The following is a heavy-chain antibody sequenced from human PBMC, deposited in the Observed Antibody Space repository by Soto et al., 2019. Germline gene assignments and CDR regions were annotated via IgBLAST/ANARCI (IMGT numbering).Heavy chain of an antibody. CDR2: IYPGDSDT. CDR3: ARGQTVGRTVGAFDI. CDR1: GYSFSTYY. V-gene: IGHV5-51*01. D-gene: IGHD1-26*01. J-gene: IGHJ3*02. Sequence: EVQLVQSGAEVKKPGESLKISCKGSGYSFSTYYIGWVRQMPGKGLECMGIIYPGDSDTRYSPSFQGQVLLSVDKAISTAYLHWGSLESSDTAVYYCARGQTVGRTVGAFDIWGQGTVVTXXS.